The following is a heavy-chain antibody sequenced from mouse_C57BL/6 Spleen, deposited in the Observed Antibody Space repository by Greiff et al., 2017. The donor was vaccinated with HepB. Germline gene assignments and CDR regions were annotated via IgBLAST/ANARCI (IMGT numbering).Heavy chain of an antibody. CDR3: ARQTVVAPYYFDY. CDR1: GFTFSSYG. CDR2: ISSGGSYT. V-gene: IGHV5-6*01. J-gene: IGHJ2*01. Sequence: EVMLVESGGDLVKPGGSLKLSCAASGFTFSSYGMSWVRQTPDKRLEWVATISSGGSYTYYPDSVKGRFTISRDNAKNTLYLQMSSLKSEDTAMYYCARQTVVAPYYFDYWGQGTTLTVSS. D-gene: IGHD1-1*01.